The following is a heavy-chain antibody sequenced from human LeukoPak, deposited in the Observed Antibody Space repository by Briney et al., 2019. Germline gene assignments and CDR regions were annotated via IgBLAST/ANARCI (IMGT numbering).Heavy chain of an antibody. D-gene: IGHD6-6*01. J-gene: IGHJ4*02. CDR2: IYYSGST. CDR3: ARFDSSSNYFDY. V-gene: IGHV4-59*01. CDR1: GGSISSYY. Sequence: SETLSLTCTVSGGSISSYYWSWIRQPPGQGLEWIGYIYYSGSTNYNPSLKSRVTISVDTSKNQFSLKLSSVTAADTAVYYCARFDSSSNYFDYWGQGTLVTVSS.